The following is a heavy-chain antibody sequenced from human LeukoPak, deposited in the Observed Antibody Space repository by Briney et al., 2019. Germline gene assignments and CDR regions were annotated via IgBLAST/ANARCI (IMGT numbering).Heavy chain of an antibody. CDR2: INQRGSP. J-gene: IGHJ4*02. D-gene: IGHD3-10*01. CDR3: ARGGITMVRGVDY. V-gene: IGHV4-34*01. Sequence: PSETLSLTCAVYGGSFSGYYWTWIRQPPGKGLEWIGEINQRGSPNYNPSLKSRVTISTDTSKNQLSLKLNSVTASDTAVYYCARGGITMVRGVDYWGQGTLVTVSS. CDR1: GGSFSGYY.